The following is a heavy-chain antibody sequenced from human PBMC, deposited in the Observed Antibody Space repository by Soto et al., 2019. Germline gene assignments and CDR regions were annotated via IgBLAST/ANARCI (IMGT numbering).Heavy chain of an antibody. Sequence: ASVKVSCKASGYTFTSYDINWVRQATGQGLEWMGWMNPNSGNTGYAQKFQGRVTMTRNTSISTAYMELSSLRSEDTAVYYCARREGIAARWGYYYYYMDVWGKGTTVTVSS. J-gene: IGHJ6*03. D-gene: IGHD6-6*01. CDR2: MNPNSGNT. CDR1: GYTFTSYD. V-gene: IGHV1-8*01. CDR3: ARREGIAARWGYYYYYMDV.